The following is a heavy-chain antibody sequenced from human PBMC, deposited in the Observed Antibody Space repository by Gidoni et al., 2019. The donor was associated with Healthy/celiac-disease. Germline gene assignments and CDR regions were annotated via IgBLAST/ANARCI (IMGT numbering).Heavy chain of an antibody. CDR3: ARDGGRDGYNWAFDI. J-gene: IGHJ3*02. CDR2: IDSGGST. CDR1: GFTVSSNY. D-gene: IGHD5-12*01. V-gene: IGHV3-66*01. Sequence: EVQLVESGGGLVQPGGSLRLSGAASGFTVSSNYMSWVRQAPGKGLEWVSVIDSGGSTYYADSVKGRFTISRDNSKNTLYLQMNSLRAEDTAVYYCARDGGRDGYNWAFDIWGQGTMVTVSS.